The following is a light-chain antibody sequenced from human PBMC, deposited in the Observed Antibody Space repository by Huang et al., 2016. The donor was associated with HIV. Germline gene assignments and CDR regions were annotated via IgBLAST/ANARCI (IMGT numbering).Light chain of an antibody. Sequence: EIVLTQSPATLSLSPGERATLSCRASQSVSSDLDWYQQKAGQAPRLLIYGASNRATGIPARFSVSVSGTDFTLTISSLEPEDFAVYYCQQRSDWPRTFGQGTKLEIK. CDR3: QQRSDWPRT. CDR1: QSVSSD. CDR2: GAS. J-gene: IGKJ2*01. V-gene: IGKV3-11*01.